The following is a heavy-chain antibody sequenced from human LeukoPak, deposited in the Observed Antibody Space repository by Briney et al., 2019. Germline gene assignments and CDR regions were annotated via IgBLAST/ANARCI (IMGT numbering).Heavy chain of an antibody. J-gene: IGHJ4*02. CDR2: INHSGST. CDR3: ARELRWQQLVRYFDY. V-gene: IGHV4-34*01. Sequence: PSETLSLTCAVHGGSFSGYYWSWIRQPPGKGLEWIGEINHSGSTNYNPSLKSRVTISVDTSKNQFSLKLGSVTAADTAVYYCARELRWQQLVRYFDYWGQGTLVTVSS. CDR1: GGSFSGYY. D-gene: IGHD6-13*01.